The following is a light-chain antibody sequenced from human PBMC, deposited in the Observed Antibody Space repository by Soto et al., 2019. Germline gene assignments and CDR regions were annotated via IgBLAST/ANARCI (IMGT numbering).Light chain of an antibody. Sequence: DIQMTQSPSTLSASVGDRVTITCRASQSISSWLAWYQQKPGKAPKLLIYDASSLESGVPSRFSGSGSGTEFTLTISSLQHDDFATYYCQQYNSYSPLTFGQGTKVEI. CDR3: QQYNSYSPLT. V-gene: IGKV1-5*01. CDR1: QSISSW. J-gene: IGKJ1*01. CDR2: DAS.